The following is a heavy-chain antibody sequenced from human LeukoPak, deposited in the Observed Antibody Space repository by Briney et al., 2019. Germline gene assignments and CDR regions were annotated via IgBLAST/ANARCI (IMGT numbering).Heavy chain of an antibody. Sequence: GGSLRLSCAASGFTFSSYAMSWVRQAPGKGLEWVSVVSGGVSDVSGSGASTYYADSVEGRFTISRDNSKNTLYLQMHSLRAEDTAVYYCATKVVTDAFDIWGQGTMVTVSS. J-gene: IGHJ3*02. CDR1: GFTFSSYA. CDR2: VSGGVSDVSGSGAST. D-gene: IGHD3-22*01. CDR3: ATKVVTDAFDI. V-gene: IGHV3-23*01.